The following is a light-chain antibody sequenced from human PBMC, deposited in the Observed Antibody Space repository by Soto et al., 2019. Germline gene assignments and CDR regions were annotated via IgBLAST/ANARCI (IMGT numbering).Light chain of an antibody. CDR2: GNS. V-gene: IGLV1-40*01. Sequence: QSVLTQPPSVSGAPGQRVTISCTGSSSNIGAGYDVHWYQQLPGTAPKLLIYGNSNRPSGVPDRFSGSKSGTSASLAITGLQAEDEADYYCASWDDNLNGGVFGGGTKLTVL. J-gene: IGLJ3*02. CDR3: ASWDDNLNGGV. CDR1: SSNIGAGYD.